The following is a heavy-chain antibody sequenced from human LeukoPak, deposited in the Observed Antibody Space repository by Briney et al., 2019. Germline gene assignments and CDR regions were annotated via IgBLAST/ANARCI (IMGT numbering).Heavy chain of an antibody. Sequence: ASVKVSCKASGHTFTSYYMHWVRQAPGQGLEWMGIINPSGGSTSYAQKFQGRVTMTRDMSTSTVYMELSSLRSEDTAVYYCARGPIIDIAIVPAAAEYYYMDVWGKGTTVTVSS. D-gene: IGHD2-2*01. CDR2: INPSGGST. J-gene: IGHJ6*03. CDR1: GHTFTSYY. CDR3: ARGPIIDIAIVPAAAEYYYMDV. V-gene: IGHV1-46*01.